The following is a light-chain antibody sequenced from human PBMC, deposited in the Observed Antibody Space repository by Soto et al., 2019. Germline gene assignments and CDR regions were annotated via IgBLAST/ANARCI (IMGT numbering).Light chain of an antibody. V-gene: IGKV1-39*01. CDR3: QQSYSSPPT. Sequence: DIQMTQSPSSLSASVEDRVIITCRASQSISNHLNWYQQKPGKAPKPLIFAASSLPSGVPSRFSGSRSGPDFTLTISSLQPEDFATYYCQQSYSSPPTFGQGTKVEIK. J-gene: IGKJ1*01. CDR1: QSISNH. CDR2: AAS.